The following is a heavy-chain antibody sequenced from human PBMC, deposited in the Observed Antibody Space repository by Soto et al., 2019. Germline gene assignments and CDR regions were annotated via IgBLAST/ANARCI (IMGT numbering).Heavy chain of an antibody. D-gene: IGHD6-6*01. J-gene: IGHJ5*02. CDR2: INPDSGGT. V-gene: IGHV1-2*02. CDR1: GYTFTDYY. Sequence: VKVSCKASGYTFTDYYMHWVRQAPGQGLEWMGWINPDSGGTNYAQKFQGRVTMTRDTSISTAYMEPSRLRSDDTAVYYCAKDLTRQLAYWLDPWGQGTQVTVSS. CDR3: AKDLTRQLAYWLDP.